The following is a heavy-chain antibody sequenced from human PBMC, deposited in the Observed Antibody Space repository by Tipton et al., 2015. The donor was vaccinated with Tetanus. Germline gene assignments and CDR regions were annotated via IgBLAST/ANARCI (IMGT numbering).Heavy chain of an antibody. Sequence: VQLVQSGAEVKKPGESLEISCKGSGYSFTSYWIGWVRQMPGKGLEWMGIIYPGDSDTRYSPSFQGQVTISADKSISTAYLQWSSLKASDTAMYYCARLNYYDSSGWDYFDYWGQGTLVTVSS. CDR3: ARLNYYDSSGWDYFDY. CDR1: GYSFTSYW. CDR2: IYPGDSDT. J-gene: IGHJ4*02. V-gene: IGHV5-51*01. D-gene: IGHD3-22*01.